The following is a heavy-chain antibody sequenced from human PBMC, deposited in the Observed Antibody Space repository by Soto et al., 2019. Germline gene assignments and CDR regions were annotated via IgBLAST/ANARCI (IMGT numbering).Heavy chain of an antibody. J-gene: IGHJ6*02. CDR3: ARGYSSSWYGNYYYGMDV. V-gene: IGHV3-53*01. D-gene: IGHD6-13*01. CDR1: GFTVSSNY. Sequence: HPVGSLRLSGAASGFTVSSNYMSWVRQAPGKGLEWVSVIYSGGSTYYADSVKGRFTISRDNSKNTLYLQMNSLRAEDTAVYYCARGYSSSWYGNYYYGMDVWGQGTTVTVSS. CDR2: IYSGGST.